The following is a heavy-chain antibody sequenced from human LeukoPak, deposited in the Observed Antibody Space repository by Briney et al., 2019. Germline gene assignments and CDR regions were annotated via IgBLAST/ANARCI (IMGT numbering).Heavy chain of an antibody. Sequence: ASVKVSCKASGYTFTSYDINWVRQATGQGLEWMGWMNPNSGNTGYAQKFQGRVTMTRNTSISTAYMELSSLRSEDTAVYYCARGLGSSWYLTYYYYYGMDVWGQGTTVTVSS. J-gene: IGHJ6*02. D-gene: IGHD6-13*01. CDR2: MNPNSGNT. CDR1: GYTFTSYD. V-gene: IGHV1-8*01. CDR3: ARGLGSSWYLTYYYYYGMDV.